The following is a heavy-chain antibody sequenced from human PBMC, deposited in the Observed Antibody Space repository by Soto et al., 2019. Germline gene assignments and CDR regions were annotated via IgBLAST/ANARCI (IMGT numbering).Heavy chain of an antibody. CDR3: AHKHIVVVTALREEYFQH. D-gene: IGHD2-21*02. CDR1: GFSLSTSGVG. Sequence: QITLKESGPTLVKPTQTLTLTCTFSGFSLSTSGVGVGWIRQPPGKALEWLALIYWDDDKRYSPSLKSRPTITQDTSKTQVVLTMTNMDPVDTATYYCAHKHIVVVTALREEYFQHWGQGTLVTVSS. V-gene: IGHV2-5*02. CDR2: IYWDDDK. J-gene: IGHJ1*01.